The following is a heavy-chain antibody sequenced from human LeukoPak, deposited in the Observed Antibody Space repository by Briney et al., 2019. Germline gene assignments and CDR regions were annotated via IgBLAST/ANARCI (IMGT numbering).Heavy chain of an antibody. CDR3: AKDQGRIENYLLPYFDL. Sequence: PGGSLRLSCAASGFTFNNYGMHWVRQAPGKGLEWVAFLRYDGSFKYHADSVKGRFTISRDNSKNTLYLQLNSLRTEDTAVYYCAKDQGRIENYLLPYFDLWGRGTLVTVSS. D-gene: IGHD2/OR15-2a*01. V-gene: IGHV3-30*02. CDR1: GFTFNNYG. CDR2: LRYDGSFK. J-gene: IGHJ4*02.